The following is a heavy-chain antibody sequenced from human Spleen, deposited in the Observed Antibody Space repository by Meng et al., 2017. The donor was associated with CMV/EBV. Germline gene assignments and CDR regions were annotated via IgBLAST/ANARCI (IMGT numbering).Heavy chain of an antibody. V-gene: IGHV3-72*01. D-gene: IGHD2-2*01. CDR2: IRNKANTYTT. Sequence: GGSLRLSCAASGFTFSDHYMDWVRQAPGKGLEWVGRIRNKANTYTTEYAASVEDRFTISRDDSKDSLYLQMDSLKTEDTAVYYCSRGAGGYCTTTTCYAYYYGLDVWGQGTTVTVSS. CDR1: GFTFSDHY. CDR3: SRGAGGYCTTTTCYAYYYGLDV. J-gene: IGHJ6*02.